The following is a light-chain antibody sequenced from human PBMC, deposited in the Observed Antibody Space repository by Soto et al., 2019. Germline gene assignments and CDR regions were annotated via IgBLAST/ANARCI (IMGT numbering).Light chain of an antibody. CDR2: DAS. J-gene: IGKJ1*01. Sequence: EIIITHSPATLSVSPGERATLSCRASQSVRSNLAWYQQKPGQAPRLLIYDASTRATGIPARFSGSGSGTEFTLTISSLQSEDFAVYFCQQYENWPPWTFGQGTKVDIK. CDR3: QQYENWPPWT. CDR1: QSVRSN. V-gene: IGKV3-15*01.